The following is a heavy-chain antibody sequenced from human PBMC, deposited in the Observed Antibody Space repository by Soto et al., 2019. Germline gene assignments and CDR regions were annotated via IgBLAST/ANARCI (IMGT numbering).Heavy chain of an antibody. V-gene: IGHV3-74*01. CDR3: ATGLSTRGYYMDA. J-gene: IGHJ6*03. Sequence: EVQLVESGGGLVQPGGSLILSCAASGFSFSIYWMHWLRQAPAKGLVWVSRVITDGSSTSYADSVKGRFTISRDNAKNTLYLQMNSLRAEGTAVYYCATGLSTRGYYMDAWGKGTTVTVSS. CDR2: VITDGSST. D-gene: IGHD1-26*01. CDR1: GFSFSIYW.